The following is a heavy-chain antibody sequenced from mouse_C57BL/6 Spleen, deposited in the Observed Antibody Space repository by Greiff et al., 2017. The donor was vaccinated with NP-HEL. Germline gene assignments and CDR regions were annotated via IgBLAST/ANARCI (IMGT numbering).Heavy chain of an antibody. CDR2: IDPSDSYT. CDR3: ARWGDSPDY. CDR1: GYTFTSYW. J-gene: IGHJ2*01. Sequence: QVQLQQPGAELVMPGASVKLSCKASGYTFTSYWMHWVKQRPGQGLEWIGEIDPSDSYTNYNPKFQGKSTLTVDKSSSTAYMQLSSLTSEDSAVYYCARWGDSPDYWGQGTTLTVSS. V-gene: IGHV1-69*01. D-gene: IGHD3-3*01.